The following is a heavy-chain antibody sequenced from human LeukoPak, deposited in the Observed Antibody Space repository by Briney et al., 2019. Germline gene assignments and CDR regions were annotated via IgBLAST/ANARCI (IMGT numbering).Heavy chain of an antibody. V-gene: IGHV3-21*01. Sequence: GGSLRLSCAASGFTFSSYSMNWVRQAPGKGLEWVSSISSSSSYIYYADSVKGRFTISRDNAKNSLYLQMNSLRAEDTAVYYCARERRSSGSYYFDYWGQGTLVTVSS. J-gene: IGHJ4*02. CDR1: GFTFSSYS. D-gene: IGHD6-19*01. CDR2: ISSSSSYI. CDR3: ARERRSSGSYYFDY.